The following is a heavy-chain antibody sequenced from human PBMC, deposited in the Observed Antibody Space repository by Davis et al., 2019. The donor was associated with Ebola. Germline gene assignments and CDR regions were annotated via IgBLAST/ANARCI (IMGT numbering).Heavy chain of an antibody. J-gene: IGHJ6*03. D-gene: IGHD3-3*01. V-gene: IGHV4-59*01. CDR3: ARVGYYDFWSGYDSNYYMDV. Sequence: PSETLSLTCTVPGGSISSYYWSWIRQPPGKGLEWIGYIYYSGSTNYNPSLKSRVTISVDTSKNQFSLKLSFVTAADTAVYYCARVGYYDFWSGYDSNYYMDVWGKGTTVTVSS. CDR1: GGSISSYY. CDR2: IYYSGST.